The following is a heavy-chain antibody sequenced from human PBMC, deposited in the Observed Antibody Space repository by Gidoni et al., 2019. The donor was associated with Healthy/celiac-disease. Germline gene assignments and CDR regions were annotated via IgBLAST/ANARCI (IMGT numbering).Heavy chain of an antibody. V-gene: IGHV1-8*01. J-gene: IGHJ2*01. D-gene: IGHD6-6*01. CDR2: MNPNSGNT. Sequence: QVQRVQSGAEVKKPGASVKASGKASGYTVTSYDINWVRQATGQGLEWLGWMNPNSGNTGYAQKFQGRVTMTRNTSISTAYMELSSLRSEDTAVYYCAYSSSSGYWYFDLWGRGTLVTVSS. CDR3: AYSSSSGYWYFDL. CDR1: GYTVTSYD.